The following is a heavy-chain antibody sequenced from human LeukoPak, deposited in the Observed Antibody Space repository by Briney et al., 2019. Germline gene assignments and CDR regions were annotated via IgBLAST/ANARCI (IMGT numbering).Heavy chain of an antibody. J-gene: IGHJ5*02. V-gene: IGHV3-23*01. Sequence: PGGSLRLSCAASGFTFSSYAMSLVRQAPWKGLEWVSAISGSGGSTYYADSVKGRFTISRDNSKNTLYLQMNSLRAEDTAVYYCXXXXXXSAWCWFDPWGQGTLVTVS. CDR1: GFTFSSYA. CDR3: XXXXXXSAWCWFDP. CDR2: ISGSGGST. D-gene: IGHD2-8*01.